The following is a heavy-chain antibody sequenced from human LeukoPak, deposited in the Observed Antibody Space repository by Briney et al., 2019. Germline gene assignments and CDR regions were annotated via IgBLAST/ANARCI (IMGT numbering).Heavy chain of an antibody. CDR2: INHSVRV. CDR1: GGSLRGYY. Sequence: SETLSLSCAVSGGSLRGYYWSWIREPPGQGLEWMGEINHSVRVNYNSAIKSRVTISVDTSKNQFSLKLSSVTAADTAVYYCARHYCSGGSCYSEGETYFDYWGQGTLVTVSS. V-gene: IGHV4-34*01. CDR3: ARHYCSGGSCYSEGETYFDY. J-gene: IGHJ4*02. D-gene: IGHD2-15*01.